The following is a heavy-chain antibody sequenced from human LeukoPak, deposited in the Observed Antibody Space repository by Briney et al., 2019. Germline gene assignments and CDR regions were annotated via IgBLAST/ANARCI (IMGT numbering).Heavy chain of an antibody. D-gene: IGHD2-21*02. Sequence: GGSLRLSCAASGFNFANHAMSWVRQTPGKGLEWVSAISGGGDITYYADSVTGRFTISRDNSKDTLFLQMHSLRPGDTVVYYCVREDTPATANYWGQGTLVTISS. V-gene: IGHV3-23*01. CDR3: VREDTPATANY. J-gene: IGHJ4*02. CDR2: ISGGGDIT. CDR1: GFNFANHA.